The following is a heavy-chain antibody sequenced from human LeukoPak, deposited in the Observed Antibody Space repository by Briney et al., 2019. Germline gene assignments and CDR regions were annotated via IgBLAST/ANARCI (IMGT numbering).Heavy chain of an antibody. CDR2: IYYSGST. V-gene: IGHV4-39*07. D-gene: IGHD2-2*01. CDR3: ARTIPAATNWYFDL. CDR1: GGSTSSSSYY. J-gene: IGHJ2*01. Sequence: PSETLSLTCTVSGGSTSSSSYYWGWIRQPPGKGVEWIGSIYYSGSTYYNPSLKSRVTISVDTSKNQFSLKLSSVTAADTAVYYCARTIPAATNWYFDLWGRGTLVTVSS.